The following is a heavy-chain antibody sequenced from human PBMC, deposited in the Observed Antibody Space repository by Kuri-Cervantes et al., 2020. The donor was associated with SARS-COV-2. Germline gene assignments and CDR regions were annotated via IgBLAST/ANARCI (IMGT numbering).Heavy chain of an antibody. CDR2: INSDGSST. D-gene: IGHD3-3*01. Sequence: GESLKISCAASGFTFSSYEMNWVRQAPGKGLVWVSRINSDGSSTSYADSVKGRFTISRDNSKNTLYLQMNSLRAEDTAVYYCAIGRYYDFWSGYYTDAFDIWGQGTMVTVSS. J-gene: IGHJ3*02. V-gene: IGHV3-74*01. CDR1: GFTFSSYE. CDR3: AIGRYYDFWSGYYTDAFDI.